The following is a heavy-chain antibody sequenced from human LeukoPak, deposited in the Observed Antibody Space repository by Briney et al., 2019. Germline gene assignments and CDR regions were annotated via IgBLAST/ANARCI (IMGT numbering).Heavy chain of an antibody. Sequence: SVKVSCKASGDTFSSFAISCVRQAPGQGLEWMGGIIPIFGTANYAQKFQGRVTITADESTSTAYMELSSLRSEDTASYYCARVPTPLTLSNWFDPWGQGTLVTVSS. CDR3: ARVPTPLTLSNWFDP. J-gene: IGHJ5*02. V-gene: IGHV1-69*01. CDR1: GDTFSSFA. D-gene: IGHD4-23*01. CDR2: IIPIFGTA.